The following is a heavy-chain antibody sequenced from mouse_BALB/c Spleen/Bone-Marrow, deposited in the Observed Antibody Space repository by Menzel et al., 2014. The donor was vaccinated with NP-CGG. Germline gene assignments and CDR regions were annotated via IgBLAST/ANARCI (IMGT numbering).Heavy chain of an antibody. CDR3: ARLGYGNSLAMDH. J-gene: IGHJ4*01. V-gene: IGHV4-1*02. Sequence: VQLQQSGGGLVQPGGSLKLSCAASGFDFSRYWMSWVRQAPGKGLEWIGEINPDSSTINYTPSLGDKFIISRDSAKNTPYLQMSKVRSEDTALYYCARLGYGNSLAMDHWGQGTSVTVSS. CDR1: GFDFSRYW. CDR2: INPDSSTI. D-gene: IGHD2-10*02.